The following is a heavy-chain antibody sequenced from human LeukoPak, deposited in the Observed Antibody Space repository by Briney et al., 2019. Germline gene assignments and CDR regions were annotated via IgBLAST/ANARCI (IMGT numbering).Heavy chain of an antibody. J-gene: IGHJ4*02. CDR1: GFTFSSYS. Sequence: GGSLRLSCAASGFTFSSYSMNWVRQAPGKGLEWVSYISHSSSTIYYADSVKGRFTISRDNAKNSLYLQMNSLRAEDTAVYYCARDEGYISPTHFDYWGQGTLVTVSS. CDR3: ARDEGYISPTHFDY. D-gene: IGHD6-13*01. V-gene: IGHV3-48*01. CDR2: ISHSSSTI.